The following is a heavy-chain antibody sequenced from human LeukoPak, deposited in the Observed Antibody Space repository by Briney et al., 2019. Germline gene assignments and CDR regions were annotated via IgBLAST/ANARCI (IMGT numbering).Heavy chain of an antibody. D-gene: IGHD2-2*01. CDR1: GYTFTGYY. V-gene: IGHV1-18*04. Sequence: ASVKVSCKASGYTFTGYYMHWVRQAPGQGLEWMGWISPYSSHTDYAQNFQGRVTITTDTSTSTTYMELRSLRSDDTAVYYCARQGYCSSTSCPFDYWGQGTLVTVSS. CDR2: ISPYSSHT. CDR3: ARQGYCSSTSCPFDY. J-gene: IGHJ4*02.